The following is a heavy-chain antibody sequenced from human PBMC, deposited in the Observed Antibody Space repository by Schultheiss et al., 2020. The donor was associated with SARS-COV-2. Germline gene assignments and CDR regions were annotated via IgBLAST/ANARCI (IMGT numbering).Heavy chain of an antibody. D-gene: IGHD3-9*01. CDR3: ARGDYDILTG. J-gene: IGHJ4*02. CDR2: IYYSGST. V-gene: IGHV4-39*07. CDR1: GGSISSSSYY. Sequence: SETLSLTCTVSGGSISSSSYYWGWIRQPPGKGLEWIGYIYYSGSTYYNPSLKSRVTISVDTSKNQFSLKLSSVTAADTAVYYCARGDYDILTGWGQGTLVTVSS.